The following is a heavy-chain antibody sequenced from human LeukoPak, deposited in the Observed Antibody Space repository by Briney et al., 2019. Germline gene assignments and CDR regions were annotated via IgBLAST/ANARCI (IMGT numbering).Heavy chain of an antibody. CDR2: ISSGSSTI. CDR1: GFTFSSYS. J-gene: IGHJ4*02. V-gene: IGHV3-48*01. Sequence: GGSPRLSCAASGFTFSSYSMNWVRQAPGKGLEWVSYISSGSSTIYYADSVKGRFTISRDNAKNSLYLQMNSLRAEDTAVYYCARYHNYVNPFDYWGQGTLVTVSS. CDR3: ARYHNYVNPFDY. D-gene: IGHD4-11*01.